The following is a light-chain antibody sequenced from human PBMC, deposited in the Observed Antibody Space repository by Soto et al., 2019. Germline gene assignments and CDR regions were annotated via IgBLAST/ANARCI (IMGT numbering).Light chain of an antibody. Sequence: QLVLTQPPSASETPGQRVTISCSGSSSNIGRNTVNWYQHLPGTAPKLLIYSNNQRPSGVPDRFSGSKSGTSASLAISGLQSDDEADYYCAAWDDSLNGYVFGTGTKVTVL. CDR1: SSNIGRNT. CDR2: SNN. J-gene: IGLJ1*01. CDR3: AAWDDSLNGYV. V-gene: IGLV1-44*01.